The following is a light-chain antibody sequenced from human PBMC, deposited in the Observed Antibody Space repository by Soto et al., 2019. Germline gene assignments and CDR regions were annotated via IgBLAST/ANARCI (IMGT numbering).Light chain of an antibody. CDR1: QSLSSSQ. CDR2: DAS. J-gene: IGKJ1*01. Sequence: EIVLTQSPGTLSLSPGERATLSCRASQSLSSSQLAWYQQKPGQAPRLLIHDASSRATGISDRFTGSGSGTDFTLTITTLEPEDFAVYYWQQYGSSPRTFGLGTKVDIK. CDR3: QQYGSSPRT. V-gene: IGKV3-20*01.